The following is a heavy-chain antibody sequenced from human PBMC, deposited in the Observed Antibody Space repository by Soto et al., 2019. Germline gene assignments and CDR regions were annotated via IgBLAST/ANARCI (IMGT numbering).Heavy chain of an antibody. CDR1: GFTFSNAW. V-gene: IGHV3-15*01. Sequence: GGSLRLSCAASGFTFSNAWMSWVRQAPGKGLEWVGRIKSKTDGGTTDYAAPVKGRFPISRDDSKNTLYLQMNSLKTEDTAVYYCTTDSCYDILTGYYNCYYYYYMDVWGKGTTVTVSS. D-gene: IGHD3-9*01. CDR3: TTDSCYDILTGYYNCYYYYYMDV. J-gene: IGHJ6*03. CDR2: IKSKTDGGTT.